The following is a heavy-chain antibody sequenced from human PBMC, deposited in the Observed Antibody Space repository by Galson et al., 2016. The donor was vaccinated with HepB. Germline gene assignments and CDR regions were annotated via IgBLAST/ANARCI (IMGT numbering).Heavy chain of an antibody. V-gene: IGHV3-30*04. Sequence: SLRLSCAASAFAFRNHAMHWVRQAPGKGPEWVALISKDGDNEYYADPVKGRFTISRDNSQNTLYLQMNSLTHEDTAVYYCARGLYDLLSPYYLTPNFDYWGQGTLVTVS. D-gene: IGHD3-3*01. CDR2: ISKDGDNE. J-gene: IGHJ4*02. CDR1: AFAFRNHA. CDR3: ARGLYDLLSPYYLTPNFDY.